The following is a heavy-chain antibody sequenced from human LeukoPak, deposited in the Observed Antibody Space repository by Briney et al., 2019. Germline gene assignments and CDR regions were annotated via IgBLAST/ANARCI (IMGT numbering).Heavy chain of an antibody. V-gene: IGHV4-34*01. J-gene: IGHJ5*02. Sequence: TSETLSLTCAVYCGSFSGYYWGWIRQPPGKGLEWIGEINHSGRTNYKPSLKGGAPISVDTSKNQFSLKLSSVTAADTAVYYCAALPKSRYCSSTSCYRRGNNWFDPWGQGTLVTVSS. CDR3: AALPKSRYCSSTSCYRRGNNWFDP. CDR1: CGSFSGYY. CDR2: INHSGRT. D-gene: IGHD2-2*02.